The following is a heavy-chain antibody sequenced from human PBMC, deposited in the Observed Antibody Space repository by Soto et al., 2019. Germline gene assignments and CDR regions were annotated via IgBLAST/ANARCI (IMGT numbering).Heavy chain of an antibody. D-gene: IGHD3-10*01. CDR1: GFTFSSYA. J-gene: IGHJ4*02. CDR3: AKGDVGVDYYMFDY. Sequence: XXSLRLAFAASGFTFSSYAMGWVPQAPGKGLEWDSDIRGSGGSTYYADSVKGRFNISRDNSKNTLYLQMNRLRSYDTAVYYCAKGDVGVDYYMFDYWGQGTLVTVSS. V-gene: IGHV3-23*01. CDR2: IRGSGGST.